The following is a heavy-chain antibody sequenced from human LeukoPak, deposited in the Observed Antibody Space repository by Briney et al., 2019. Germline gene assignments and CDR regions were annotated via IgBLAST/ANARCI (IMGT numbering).Heavy chain of an antibody. CDR3: ASSTEWEPIRDY. CDR1: GFTVSSNY. J-gene: IGHJ4*02. CDR2: IYRDGTT. D-gene: IGHD1-26*01. V-gene: IGHV3-53*01. Sequence: GGSLRLSCAASGFTVSSNYMSWVRQAPGKGLEWVSVIYRDGTTYHADSVKGRFTISRDNSKNTVYLQMNSLRADDTAVYYCASSTEWEPIRDYWGPGTLVTVSS.